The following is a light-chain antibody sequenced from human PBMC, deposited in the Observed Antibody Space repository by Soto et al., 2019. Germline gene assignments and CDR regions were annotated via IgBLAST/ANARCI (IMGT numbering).Light chain of an antibody. Sequence: EIVMTQSPATLSVSPGERATLSCRASQSVGSNLAWYQQKPGQAPRLLIYGASTRATGIPARFSGSGSGTEFTLTITSLQSEDFAVYCCQHYTNWPRTFGQGTKLEI. CDR3: QHYTNWPRT. J-gene: IGKJ2*01. CDR2: GAS. CDR1: QSVGSN. V-gene: IGKV3-15*01.